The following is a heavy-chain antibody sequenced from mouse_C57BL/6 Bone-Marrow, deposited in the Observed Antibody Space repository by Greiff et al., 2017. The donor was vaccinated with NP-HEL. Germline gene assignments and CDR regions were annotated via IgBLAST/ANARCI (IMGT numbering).Heavy chain of an antibody. CDR3: ARWDGNYFIFDY. V-gene: IGHV1-19*01. D-gene: IGHD2-1*01. CDR1: GYTFTDYY. Sequence: VQLQQSGPVLVKPGASVKMSCKASGYTFTDYYMNWVKQSPGKSLEWIGVINPYNGGTSYNQKFKGKATLTVDKSSSTAYMELNSLTSEDSAVYYCARWDGNYFIFDYWGQGTTLTVSS. CDR2: INPYNGGT. J-gene: IGHJ2*01.